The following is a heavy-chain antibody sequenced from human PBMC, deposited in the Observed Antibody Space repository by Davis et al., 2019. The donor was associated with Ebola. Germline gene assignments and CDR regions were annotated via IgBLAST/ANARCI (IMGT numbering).Heavy chain of an antibody. V-gene: IGHV5-51*01. Sequence: GESLKISCKGSGYSFTSYWIGWVRQMPGKGLEWMGIIYPDDSDTIYSPSFQGHITISAANSTDTAYLQVSGLKASDTAMYYCAKTRKEMTTSPGFDYWGQGTLVTVSS. CDR1: GYSFTSYW. J-gene: IGHJ4*02. CDR2: IYPDDSDT. CDR3: AKTRKEMTTSPGFDY. D-gene: IGHD5-24*01.